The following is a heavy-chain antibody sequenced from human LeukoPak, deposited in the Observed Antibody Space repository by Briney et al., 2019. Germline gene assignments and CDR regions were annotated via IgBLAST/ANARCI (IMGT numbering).Heavy chain of an antibody. V-gene: IGHV3-23*01. CDR3: AKWKYSNSGIDDY. J-gene: IGHJ4*02. D-gene: IGHD6-6*01. CDR1: GFTFSSYA. Sequence: GGSLRLSCAASGFTFSSYAMNWVRQAPGKGLEWVSAIGGSGGSTYYADSVKGRFTISRDNSKNTLYLQMNSLRAEDTAVYYCAKWKYSNSGIDDYWGQGTLVTVSS. CDR2: IGGSGGST.